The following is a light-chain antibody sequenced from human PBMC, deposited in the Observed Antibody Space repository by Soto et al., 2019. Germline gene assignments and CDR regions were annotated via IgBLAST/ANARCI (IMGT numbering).Light chain of an antibody. Sequence: DIQMTQSPSSLSMSVGDRVTITCRASQNIGTSLNWYQMKLGRAPKLLIYSASTLHNGAPSRFSGGGSGTDFTLTINSLQPEEFATYSCQQSYNAPYTFGQGTVLEIK. CDR3: QQSYNAPYT. V-gene: IGKV1-39*01. CDR1: QNIGTS. CDR2: SAS. J-gene: IGKJ2*01.